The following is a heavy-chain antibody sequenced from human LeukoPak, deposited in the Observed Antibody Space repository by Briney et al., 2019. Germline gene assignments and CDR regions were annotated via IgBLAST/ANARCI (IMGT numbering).Heavy chain of an antibody. CDR1: GFTFGDYA. D-gene: IGHD3-22*01. CDR2: IRSKAYGGTT. V-gene: IGHV3-49*03. CDR3: IREVTMIPGV. Sequence: GGSLRLSCTASGFTFGDYAMSWFRQAPGKGLEWVGFIRSKAYGGTTEYAASVKGRFTISRDDSKSIAYLQMNSLKIEDTAVYYGIREVTMIPGVWGQGTLVTVSS. J-gene: IGHJ4*02.